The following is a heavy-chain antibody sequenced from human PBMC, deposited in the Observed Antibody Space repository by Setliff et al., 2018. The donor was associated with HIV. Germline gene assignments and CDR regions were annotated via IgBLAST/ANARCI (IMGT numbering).Heavy chain of an antibody. CDR1: GGSFSGYY. CDR3: ASSQGYDFWSGPTGYYMDV. Sequence: PSETLSLTCAVYGGSFSGYYWSWIRQPPGKGLEWIGEFNHSGSANYNPSLKSRLTISVDTSKNQFSLKLSSVTAADTAVYYCASSQGYDFWSGPTGYYMDVWGKGTTVTVSS. D-gene: IGHD3-3*01. CDR2: FNHSGSA. V-gene: IGHV4-34*01. J-gene: IGHJ6*03.